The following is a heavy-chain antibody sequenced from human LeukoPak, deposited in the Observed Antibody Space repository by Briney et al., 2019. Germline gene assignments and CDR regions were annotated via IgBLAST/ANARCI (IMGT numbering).Heavy chain of an antibody. CDR1: GYSFTSYW. CDR3: ARFDRSRPGLSDY. Sequence: GESLKIPCKGSGYSFTSYWIGWVRQMPGKGLEWMGIIYPGGSDTRYSPSFQGQVTISADKSISTAYLQWSSLKASDTAMYYCARFDRSRPGLSDYWGQGTLVTVSS. V-gene: IGHV5-51*01. D-gene: IGHD6-6*01. CDR2: IYPGGSDT. J-gene: IGHJ4*02.